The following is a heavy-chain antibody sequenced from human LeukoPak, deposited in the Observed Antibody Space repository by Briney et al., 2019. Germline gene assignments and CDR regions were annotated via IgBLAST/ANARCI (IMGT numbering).Heavy chain of an antibody. J-gene: IGHJ4*02. CDR1: GGSISSYY. Sequence: SETLSLTCTVSGGSISSYYWSWIRQPPGKGLEWIGYIYYSGSTNYNPSLKSRVTISVDTSKNQFSLKLSSVTAEDTAVYYCAKDSDSGYGPGDFDHWGQGTLVTVSS. CDR3: AKDSDSGYGPGDFDH. V-gene: IGHV4-59*01. CDR2: IYYSGST. D-gene: IGHD3-22*01.